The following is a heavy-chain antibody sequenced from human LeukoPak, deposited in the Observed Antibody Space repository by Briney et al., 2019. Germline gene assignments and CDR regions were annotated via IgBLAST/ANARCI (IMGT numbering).Heavy chain of an antibody. V-gene: IGHV3-48*03. J-gene: IGHJ3*02. CDR2: ISSSGGTI. Sequence: GGSLRLSCAASGFTFSNYEMNWVRQVPGKGLEWVSYISSSGGTIYYADSVKGRVTISRDNAKNSLYLQMSSLRAEDTAVYYCARIGRQWSSVSPIWGQGTMVTVSS. CDR3: ARIGRQWSSVSPI. CDR1: GFTFSNYE. D-gene: IGHD4-23*01.